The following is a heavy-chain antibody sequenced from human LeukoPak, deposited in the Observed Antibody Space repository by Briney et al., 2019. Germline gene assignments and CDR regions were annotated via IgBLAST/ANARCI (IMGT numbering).Heavy chain of an antibody. CDR1: GFTFSSYG. J-gene: IGHJ4*02. CDR2: ISYDGSNK. D-gene: IGHD1-26*01. V-gene: IGHV3-30*18. CDR3: AKDWGQTWELPTDY. Sequence: GGSLRLSCAASGFTFSSYGMHWVRQAPGKGLEWVAVISYDGSNKYYADSVKGRFTISRDNSKNTLYLQMNSLSAEDTAVYYCAKDWGQTWELPTDYWGQGTLVTVSS.